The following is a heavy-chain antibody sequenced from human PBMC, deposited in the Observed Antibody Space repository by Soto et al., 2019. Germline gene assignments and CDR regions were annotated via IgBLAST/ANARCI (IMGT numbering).Heavy chain of an antibody. CDR1: GFTFSSYA. CDR3: ARDVYGSGNPPG. Sequence: GGSLRLSCAAFGFTFSSYAMHWVRQAPGKGLEWVAVISYDGSNKYYADSVKGRFTISRDNSKNTLYLQMNSLRAEDTAVYYCARDVYGSGNPPGWGQGTLVTVSS. CDR2: ISYDGSNK. D-gene: IGHD3-10*01. J-gene: IGHJ4*02. V-gene: IGHV3-30-3*01.